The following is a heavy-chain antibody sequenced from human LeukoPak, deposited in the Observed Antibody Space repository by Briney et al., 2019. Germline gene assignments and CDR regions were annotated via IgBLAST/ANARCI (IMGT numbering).Heavy chain of an antibody. J-gene: IGHJ6*03. D-gene: IGHD3-22*01. CDR1: GFTFSSYW. V-gene: IGHV3-21*01. Sequence: GGSLRLSCAASGFTFSSYWMSWVRQAPGKGLEWVSSISSSSSYIYYADSVKGRFTISRDNAKNSLYLQMNSLRAEDTAVYYCARDATRPYYYDSSDLYYMDVWGKGTTVTVSS. CDR2: ISSSSSYI. CDR3: ARDATRPYYYDSSDLYYMDV.